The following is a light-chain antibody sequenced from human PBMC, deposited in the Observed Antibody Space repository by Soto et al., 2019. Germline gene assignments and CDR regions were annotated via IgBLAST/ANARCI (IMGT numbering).Light chain of an antibody. CDR2: DVS. CDR1: SSDVGAFNY. Sequence: QSALTQPPSASGSPGQSVTISCTGTSSDVGAFNYVSWYQQHPGQAPKLMIYDVSKRPSGVPDRFSGSKSGNTASLTISGLQAKDEAEYYCISYAGSSIWVFGGGTKLTVL. V-gene: IGLV2-8*01. CDR3: ISYAGSSIWV. J-gene: IGLJ3*02.